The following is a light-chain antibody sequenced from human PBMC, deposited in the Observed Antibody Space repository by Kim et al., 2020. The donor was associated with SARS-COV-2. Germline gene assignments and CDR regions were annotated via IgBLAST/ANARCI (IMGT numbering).Light chain of an antibody. CDR2: GTS. J-gene: IGKJ5*01. CDR3: QMYGESPTFT. CDR1: QSLASAY. V-gene: IGKV3-20*01. Sequence: EIVLTQSPGPLSLSPGERATLSCRASQSLASAYLAWYQQKPGQAPRLLMYGTSGRVTGIPDRFSGSRSGTDFTLTINRVEPEDSAVFYCQMYGESPTFTFGQGTRLEIK.